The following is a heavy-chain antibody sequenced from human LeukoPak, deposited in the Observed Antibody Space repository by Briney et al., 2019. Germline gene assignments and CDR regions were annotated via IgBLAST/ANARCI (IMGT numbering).Heavy chain of an antibody. V-gene: IGHV4-59*08. D-gene: IGHD3-10*01. CDR1: GGSISSYY. CDR2: IYYSGST. CDR3: ARHLHYSGSGSYNWFDP. J-gene: IGHJ5*02. Sequence: SETLSLTCTVSGGSISSYYWSWIRQPPGKGLEWIGDIYYSGSTNYNPSLKSRVTISVDTSKNQFSLKLSSVTAADTAVYYCARHLHYSGSGSYNWFDPWGQGTLVTVSS.